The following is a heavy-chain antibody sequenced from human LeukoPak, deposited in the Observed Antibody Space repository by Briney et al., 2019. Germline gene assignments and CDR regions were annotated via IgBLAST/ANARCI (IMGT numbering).Heavy chain of an antibody. CDR3: ARDRCSSTSCYLDH. Sequence: PGGSLRLSCAASGFTLSSYSMNWVRQAPGKGLEWVSSISSSSSYIYYADSVKGRFTISRDNAKNSLYLQMNSLRAEDTAVYYCARDRCSSTSCYLDHWGQGTLVTVSS. J-gene: IGHJ4*02. CDR1: GFTLSSYS. D-gene: IGHD2-2*01. CDR2: ISSSSSYI. V-gene: IGHV3-21*01.